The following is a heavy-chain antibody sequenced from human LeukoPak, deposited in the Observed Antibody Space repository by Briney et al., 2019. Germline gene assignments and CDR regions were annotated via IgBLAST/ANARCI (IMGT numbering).Heavy chain of an antibody. V-gene: IGHV1-3*01. CDR1: GYTFTSYA. Sequence: ASVKVSCKASGYTFTSYAMHCVRQAPGQRLEWMGWINAGNGNTKYSQKFQGRVTITRDTSASTAYMELSSLRSEDTAVYYCARGGTLYSSSWDTFYYYGMDVWGKGTTVTVSS. CDR3: ARGGTLYSSSWDTFYYYGMDV. D-gene: IGHD6-13*01. CDR2: INAGNGNT. J-gene: IGHJ6*04.